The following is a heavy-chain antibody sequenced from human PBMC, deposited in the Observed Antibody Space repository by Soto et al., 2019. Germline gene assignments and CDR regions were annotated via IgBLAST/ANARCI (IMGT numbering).Heavy chain of an antibody. CDR1: GFTFSSYA. CDR3: AKDLLYFDWSGAGLGAFDI. Sequence: EVQLLESGGGLVQPGGSLRLSCAASGFTFSSYAMSWVRQAPGKGLEWVSAISGSGGSTYYADSVKGRFTISRDNSKNTLYLQMNSLRAEDTAVYYCAKDLLYFDWSGAGLGAFDIWGQGTMVTVSS. V-gene: IGHV3-23*01. J-gene: IGHJ3*02. CDR2: ISGSGGST. D-gene: IGHD3-9*01.